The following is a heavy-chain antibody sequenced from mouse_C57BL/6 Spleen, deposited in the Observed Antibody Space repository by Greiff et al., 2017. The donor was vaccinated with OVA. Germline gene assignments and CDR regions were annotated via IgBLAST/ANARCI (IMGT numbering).Heavy chain of an antibody. D-gene: IGHD1-1*01. CDR3: TRPGSSYGAMDY. CDR1: GFTFSDAW. V-gene: IGHV6-6*01. J-gene: IGHJ4*01. Sequence: EVKVEESGGGLVQPGGSMKLSCAASGFTFSDAWMDWVRQSPEKGLEWVAEIRNKANNHATYYAESVKGRFTISRDDSKSSVYLQMNSLRAEDTGIYYCTRPGSSYGAMDYWGQGTSVTVSS. CDR2: IRNKANNHAT.